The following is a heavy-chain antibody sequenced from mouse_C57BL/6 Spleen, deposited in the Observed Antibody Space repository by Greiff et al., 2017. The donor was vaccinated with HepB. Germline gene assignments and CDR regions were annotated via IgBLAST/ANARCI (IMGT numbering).Heavy chain of an antibody. J-gene: IGHJ4*01. CDR2: IDPSDSYT. Sequence: QVQLQQPGAELVKPGASVKLSCKASGYTFTSYWMQWVKQRPGQGLEWIGEIDPSDSYTNYNQKFKGKATLTVDTSSSTAYMQLSSLTSEDSAGYYCARSSGRAMDYWGQGTSVTVSS. CDR1: GYTFTSYW. CDR3: ARSSGRAMDY. D-gene: IGHD4-1*01. V-gene: IGHV1-50*01.